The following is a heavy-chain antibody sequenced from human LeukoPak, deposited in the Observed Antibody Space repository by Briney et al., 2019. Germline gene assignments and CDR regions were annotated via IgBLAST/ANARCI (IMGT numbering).Heavy chain of an antibody. CDR1: GYTFTGYY. J-gene: IGHJ4*02. CDR3: ARAPHHCSGGSCLDY. V-gene: IGHV1-2*04. CDR2: INPNSGGT. D-gene: IGHD2-15*01. Sequence: ASVKVSCKASGYTFTGYYMHWVRQAPGQGLEWMGWINPNSGGTNYAQKFQGWVTMTRDTSISTAYMELSRLRSDDTAVYYCARAPHHCSGGSCLDYWGQGTLVTVSS.